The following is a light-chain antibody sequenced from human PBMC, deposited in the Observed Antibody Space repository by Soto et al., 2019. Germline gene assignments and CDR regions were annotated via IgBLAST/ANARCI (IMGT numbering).Light chain of an antibody. CDR1: QSINSW. CDR3: QQYNSYPLA. J-gene: IGKJ4*01. CDR2: KAS. Sequence: DIQMTQSPSTLSASVGDRVTITCRASQSINSWLAWYQQKPGMAPKLLISKASSLKSGVPSRLSGSGSGPEFTLTISSLQPDDFATYYCQQYNSYPLAFGGGTKVEIK. V-gene: IGKV1-5*03.